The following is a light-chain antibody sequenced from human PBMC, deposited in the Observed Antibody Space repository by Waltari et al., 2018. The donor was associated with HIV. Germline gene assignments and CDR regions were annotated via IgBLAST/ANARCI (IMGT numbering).Light chain of an antibody. CDR3: CSYAGTGTYV. Sequence: QSALTQPASVSGSPGQSITISCTATRSDVASYNLVSWYQQHPGKAPKVMIYAVTKRPSGVSNRFSGSKSDNTASLTISGLQAEDEADYYCCSYAGTGTYVFGTGTKVTVL. V-gene: IGLV2-23*02. CDR1: RSDVASYNL. CDR2: AVT. J-gene: IGLJ1*01.